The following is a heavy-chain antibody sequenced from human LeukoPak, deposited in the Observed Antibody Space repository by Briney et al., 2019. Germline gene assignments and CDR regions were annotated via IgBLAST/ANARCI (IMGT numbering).Heavy chain of an antibody. D-gene: IGHD1-1*01. Sequence: GGSLRLSCVVSGFTFSSYAMSWVRQAPGKGLEWVSAISGSGGSTYYADSVKGWFTISRDDSKNTLYLQMNSLRAEDTAVYYCAKDGPQLRYYFDYWGQGTLVIVSS. J-gene: IGHJ4*02. CDR2: ISGSGGST. CDR1: GFTFSSYA. V-gene: IGHV3-23*01. CDR3: AKDGPQLRYYFDY.